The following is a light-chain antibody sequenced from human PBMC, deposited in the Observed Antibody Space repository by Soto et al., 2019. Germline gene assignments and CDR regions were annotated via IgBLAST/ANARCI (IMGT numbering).Light chain of an antibody. Sequence: DIVLTQSPGTLSLSPGERATLSCRASQTIASSFLAWYQQKPGQAPRLLIYAASTRAAGVPDRFAGSGSGTDFTLTISILEPEDFAVYYCQQYGRSPLTSTFGHGNRLGVK. CDR2: AAS. V-gene: IGKV3-20*01. CDR1: QTIASSF. CDR3: QQYGRSPLTST. J-gene: IGKJ2*01.